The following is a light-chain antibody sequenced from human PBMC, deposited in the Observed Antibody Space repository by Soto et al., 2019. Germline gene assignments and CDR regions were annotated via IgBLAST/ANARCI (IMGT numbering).Light chain of an antibody. CDR2: DAS. Sequence: DIQMTQSPSSLSASVGDRVTVTCQASQDISNSLNWYQHKPGEAPRLLIYDASNLEAGVPSRFSGSGSGTQFTFTISSLQPEDIATYYCQQYDDLSALTFGGGTKVE. CDR3: QQYDDLSALT. J-gene: IGKJ4*01. CDR1: QDISNS. V-gene: IGKV1-33*01.